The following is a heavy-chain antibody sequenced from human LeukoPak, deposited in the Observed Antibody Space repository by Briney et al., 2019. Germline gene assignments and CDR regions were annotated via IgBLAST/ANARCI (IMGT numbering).Heavy chain of an antibody. CDR2: IYYSGST. V-gene: IGHV4-59*01. CDR3: ARARVKTIFGVVTENDAFDI. CDR1: GGSISSYY. Sequence: KSSETLSLTCTVSGGSISSYYWSWIRQPPGKGLEWIGYIYYSGSTNYNPSLKSRVTISVDTSKNQFSLKLSSVTAADTAVYYCARARVKTIFGVVTENDAFDIWGQGTMVTVSS. J-gene: IGHJ3*02. D-gene: IGHD3-3*01.